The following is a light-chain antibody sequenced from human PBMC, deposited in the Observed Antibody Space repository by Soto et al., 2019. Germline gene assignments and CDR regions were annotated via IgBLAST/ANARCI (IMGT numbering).Light chain of an antibody. Sequence: QSVLTQPPSASGTPGQRVTISCSGSSSNIGGNTISWYQQLPGTAPKLLIYSNNQRPSGVPDRFSGSKSGTSASLAISGLQSEDEADYYCATWYDSLNGAIFGGGTKLTVL. J-gene: IGLJ2*01. CDR2: SNN. V-gene: IGLV1-44*01. CDR1: SSNIGGNT. CDR3: ATWYDSLNGAI.